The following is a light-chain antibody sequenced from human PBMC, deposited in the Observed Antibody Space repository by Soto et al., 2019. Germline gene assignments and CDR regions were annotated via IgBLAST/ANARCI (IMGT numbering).Light chain of an antibody. CDR2: GAS. CDR3: QQHNNWPPWT. CDR1: QSVSSN. V-gene: IGKV3-15*01. J-gene: IGKJ1*01. Sequence: EIVMTQSPATLSVSPGERATLSCRASQSVSSNLAWYQQKPGQAPRLLRYGASTRATGIPDRFSGSGSGTEFTLTISSLQSEDFAVYSCQQHNNWPPWTFGQGTKVEIK.